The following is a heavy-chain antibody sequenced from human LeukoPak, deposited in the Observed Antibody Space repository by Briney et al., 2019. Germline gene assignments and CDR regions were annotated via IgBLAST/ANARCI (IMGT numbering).Heavy chain of an antibody. CDR1: GYTFTGYY. V-gene: IGHV1-2*02. Sequence: GASVKVSCNASGYTFTGYYMHWVRQAPGQGLEWMGWINPNSGGTNYAQKFQGRVTMTRDTSISTAYMELSRLRSDDTAVYYCARESVAVAGHGPSGYYYMDVWGKGTTVTVSS. D-gene: IGHD6-19*01. CDR2: INPNSGGT. J-gene: IGHJ6*03. CDR3: ARESVAVAGHGPSGYYYMDV.